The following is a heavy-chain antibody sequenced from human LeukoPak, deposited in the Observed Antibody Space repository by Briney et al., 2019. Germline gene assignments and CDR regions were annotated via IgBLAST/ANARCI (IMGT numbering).Heavy chain of an antibody. J-gene: IGHJ4*02. CDR3: ARVTSGNCDY. CDR1: GFTFSSYE. D-gene: IGHD4-23*01. Sequence: GGSLRLSCAASGFTFSSYEMNWVRQVPGKGLEWVSYISSTDRTVYYADSVRGRFTISRDNAQNSLYLQMNSLRPEDTAIYYCARVTSGNCDYWGQGTLVTVSS. V-gene: IGHV3-48*03. CDR2: ISSTDRTV.